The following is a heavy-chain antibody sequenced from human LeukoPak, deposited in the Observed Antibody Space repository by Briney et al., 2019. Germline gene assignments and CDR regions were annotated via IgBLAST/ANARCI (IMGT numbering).Heavy chain of an antibody. CDR1: GYSISSDYY. V-gene: IGHV4-38-2*01. CDR2: SYHSGST. D-gene: IGHD1-26*01. Sequence: SETMSLTCAVSGYSISSDYYWGWFRQPPGKGLEWIGSSYHSGSTYYNPSLKSRVTISVDTSKNQFSRKLSAVTAADTAVHYCARGAYSGINHVRPNYYYYMVVWGKGTTVTVSS. CDR3: ARGAYSGINHVRPNYYYYMVV. J-gene: IGHJ6*03.